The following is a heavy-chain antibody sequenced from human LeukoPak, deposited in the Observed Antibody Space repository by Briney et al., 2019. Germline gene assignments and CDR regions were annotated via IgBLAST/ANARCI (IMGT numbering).Heavy chain of an antibody. J-gene: IGHJ5*02. D-gene: IGHD3-9*01. CDR2: IYHSGST. CDR3: ARWGNYDILTGYYSNWFDP. CDR1: GYSISSGYY. V-gene: IGHV4-38-2*02. Sequence: KTSETLSLTCTVSGYSISSGYYWGWIRQPPGKGLEWIGSIYHSGSTYYDPSLKSRVTISVDTSKNQFSLKLSSVTAADTAVYYCARWGNYDILTGYYSNWFDPWGQGTLVTVSS.